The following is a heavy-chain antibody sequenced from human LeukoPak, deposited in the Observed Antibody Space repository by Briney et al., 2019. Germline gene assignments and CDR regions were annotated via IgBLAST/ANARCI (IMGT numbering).Heavy chain of an antibody. CDR3: ATGFFLEGATVLDY. D-gene: IGHD1-26*01. CDR1: GYTLTELS. J-gene: IGHJ4*02. V-gene: IGHV1-24*01. CDR2: FDPEDGET. Sequence: ASVKVSCKVSGYTLTELSMHWVRQAPGKGLEWMGGFDPEDGETIYAEKFQGRVTMTEETSKDTAYMELSSLRSEDTAVYYCATGFFLEGATVLDYWGQGTLVTVSS.